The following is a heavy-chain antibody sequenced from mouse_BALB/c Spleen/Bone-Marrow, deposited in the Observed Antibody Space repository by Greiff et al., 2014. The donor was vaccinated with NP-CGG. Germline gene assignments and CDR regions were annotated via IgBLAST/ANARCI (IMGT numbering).Heavy chain of an antibody. V-gene: IGHV14-3*02. J-gene: IGHJ3*01. CDR1: GFNIKDTY. CDR3: APYYYGNSQFAY. CDR2: IDPANGNT. Sequence: EVKLLESGAELVKPGASVKLSCTASGFNIKDTYMRWVKQRPEQGLEWIGRIDPANGNTKYDPKFQGKATITADTSPNTAYLQLSSLTSEDTAVYYCAPYYYGNSQFAYWGQGTLVTVSA. D-gene: IGHD1-1*01.